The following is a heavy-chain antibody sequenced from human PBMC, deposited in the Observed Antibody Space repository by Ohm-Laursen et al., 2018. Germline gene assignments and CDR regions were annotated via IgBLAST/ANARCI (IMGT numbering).Heavy chain of an antibody. CDR3: AHRNLSANFFDC. V-gene: IGHV2-5*02. CDR2: IYWDDDK. CDR1: GFSLSTSGVG. Sequence: TQTLTLTGTFSGFSLSTSGVGVGWIRQPPGKALEWLALIYWDDDKRYSPSLKSRLTITKDTSKNQVVLTMTNMDPVDTATYYCAHRNLSANFFDCWGQGTLVTVSS. D-gene: IGHD2/OR15-2a*01. J-gene: IGHJ4*02.